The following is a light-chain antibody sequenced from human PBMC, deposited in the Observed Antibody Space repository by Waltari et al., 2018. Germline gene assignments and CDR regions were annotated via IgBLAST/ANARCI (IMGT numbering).Light chain of an antibody. J-gene: IGKJ1*01. CDR2: AAS. CDR1: QGISSY. V-gene: IGKV1-8*01. CDR3: QQYYSYPWT. Sequence: AIRITQSPSSLSASTGDRVTITGRPSQGISSYLAWYQQKPGKAPKLLIYAASTLQSGVPSRFSGSGSGTDFTLTISCLQSEDFATYYCQQYYSYPWTFGKGTKVEIK.